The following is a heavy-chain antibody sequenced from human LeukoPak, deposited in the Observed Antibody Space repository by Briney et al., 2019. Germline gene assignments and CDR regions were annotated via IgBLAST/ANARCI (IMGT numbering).Heavy chain of an antibody. Sequence: ASVKVSCKVSGSTLTELSMHWVRQAPGKGLEWMGGFDPEDGETIYAQKFQGRVTMTEGTSTDTAYMELSSLRSEDTAVYYCATGFHDYGGNSLPLDWGQGTLVTVSS. CDR1: GSTLTELS. D-gene: IGHD4-23*01. CDR3: ATGFHDYGGNSLPLD. V-gene: IGHV1-24*01. J-gene: IGHJ1*01. CDR2: FDPEDGET.